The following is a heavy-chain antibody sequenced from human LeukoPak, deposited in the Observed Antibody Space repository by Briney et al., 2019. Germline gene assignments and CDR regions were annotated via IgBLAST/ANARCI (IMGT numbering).Heavy chain of an antibody. CDR1: GGSISSGSYY. CDR3: ARVEWELPSGFDP. D-gene: IGHD1-26*01. Sequence: PSQTLSLTCTVSGGSISSGSYYWSWIRQPAGKGLEWIGRIYTSGSTNYNPSLKSRVTISVDTSENQFSLKLSSVTAADTAVYYCARVEWELPSGFDPWGQGTLVTVSS. J-gene: IGHJ5*02. V-gene: IGHV4-61*02. CDR2: IYTSGST.